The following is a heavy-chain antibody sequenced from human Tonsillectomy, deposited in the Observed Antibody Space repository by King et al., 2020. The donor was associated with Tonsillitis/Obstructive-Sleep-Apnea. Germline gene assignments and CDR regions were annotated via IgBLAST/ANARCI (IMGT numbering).Heavy chain of an antibody. V-gene: IGHV5-51*01. D-gene: IGHD2-2*01. CDR1: GYSFTSYW. CDR2: IYPGDSDT. CDR3: ASGDIVVVPAAIYY. Sequence: VQLVESGAEVKKPGESLKISCKGSGYSFTSYWIGWVRQMPGKGLEWMGFIYPGDSDTRYSPSFQGQVTITADNSIRTAYLQWSSLKASDTAMYYCASGDIVVVPAAIYYWGQGTLVTVSS. J-gene: IGHJ4*02.